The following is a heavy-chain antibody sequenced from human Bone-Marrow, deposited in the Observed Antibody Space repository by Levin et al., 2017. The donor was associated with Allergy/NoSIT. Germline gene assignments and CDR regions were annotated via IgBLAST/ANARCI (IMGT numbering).Heavy chain of an antibody. Sequence: GESLKISCAASRFTFSSYGMHWVRQAPGKGLEWVASIWFDGSNEDYGDSVKGRLTISRDDSKNTVFLQMESLRAEDTAVYYCARGSGEPPYFDYWGQGTLVTVSS. CDR1: RFTFSSYG. CDR3: ARGSGEPPYFDY. D-gene: IGHD7-27*01. CDR2: IWFDGSNE. J-gene: IGHJ4*02. V-gene: IGHV3-33*01.